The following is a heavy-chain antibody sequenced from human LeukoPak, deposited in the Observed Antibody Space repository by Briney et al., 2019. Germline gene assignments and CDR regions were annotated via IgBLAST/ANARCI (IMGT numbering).Heavy chain of an antibody. J-gene: IGHJ4*02. V-gene: IGHV3-21*01. Sequence: GGSLRLSRAASGFTFSSYSMNWVRQAPGKGLEWVSSISSSSSYIYYADSVKGRFTISRDNAKNSLYLQMNSLRAEDTAVYYCARERQNKDFWSGGDYWGQGTLVTVSS. CDR2: ISSSSSYI. CDR3: ARERQNKDFWSGGDY. D-gene: IGHD3-3*01. CDR1: GFTFSSYS.